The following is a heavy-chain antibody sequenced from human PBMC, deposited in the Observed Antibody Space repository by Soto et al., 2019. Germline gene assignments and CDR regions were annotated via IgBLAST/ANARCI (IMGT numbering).Heavy chain of an antibody. J-gene: IGHJ4*02. CDR1: GGSFSGYY. V-gene: IGHV4-34*01. D-gene: IGHD5-18*01. Sequence: SQTLSLTCAVYGGSFSGYYWSWIRKPPGKGLEWIGEINHSGSTNYNPSLKSRVTISVDTSKNQFSLKLSSVTAADTAVYYCARVKDTAMAGFDYWGQGTLVTVSS. CDR2: INHSGST. CDR3: ARVKDTAMAGFDY.